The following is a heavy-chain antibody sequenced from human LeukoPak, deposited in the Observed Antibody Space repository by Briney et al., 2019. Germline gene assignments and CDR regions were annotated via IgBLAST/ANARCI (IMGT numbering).Heavy chain of an antibody. CDR1: GFAFDEHG. CDR3: ARAPITSPFYFDY. CDR2: INWSGGST. V-gene: IGHV3-20*04. D-gene: IGHD2-2*01. J-gene: IGHJ4*02. Sequence: GGSLRPSCTASGFAFDEHGMSWVRQVPGKGLEWVSGINWSGGSTGYADPSRGRFTISRDNAKNSLYLQMDSLGAEDTALYYCARAPITSPFYFDYWGQGTLVTVSS.